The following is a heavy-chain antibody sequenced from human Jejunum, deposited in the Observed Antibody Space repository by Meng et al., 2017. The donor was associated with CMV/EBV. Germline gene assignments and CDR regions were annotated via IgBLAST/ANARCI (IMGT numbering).Heavy chain of an antibody. J-gene: IGHJ3*01. CDR1: YN. CDR3: ARDYSHQVVASTHDAFDL. CDR2: ISISSSFI. D-gene: IGHD2/OR15-2a*01. Sequence: YNMNGVRQAPGKGLEWVASISISSSFIYYADSVKGRFTISRDNAKNSLYLQMNSLRAEDTAVYYCARDYSHQVVASTHDAFDLWGQGTRVTVSS. V-gene: IGHV3-21*01.